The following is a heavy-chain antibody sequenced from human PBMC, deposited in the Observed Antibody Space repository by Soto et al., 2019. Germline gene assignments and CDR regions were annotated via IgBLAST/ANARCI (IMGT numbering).Heavy chain of an antibody. J-gene: IGHJ4*02. V-gene: IGHV2-70*11. D-gene: IGHD4-17*01. CDR1: GFSLSTSGMC. Sequence: SGPTLVNPTQTLTLTCTFSGFSLSTSGMCVSWIRQPPGKALEWLARIDWDDDKYHSTSLKTRLTISKDTSKNQVVLTMTNMDPVDTATYYCARLDFYGVPPGDYHFDYWGQGTLVTVSS. CDR3: ARLDFYGVPPGDYHFDY. CDR2: IDWDDDK.